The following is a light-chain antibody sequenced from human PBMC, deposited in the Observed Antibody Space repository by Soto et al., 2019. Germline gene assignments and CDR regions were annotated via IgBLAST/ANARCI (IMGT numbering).Light chain of an antibody. CDR3: QQFGSSIPHT. CDR2: GTS. V-gene: IGKV3-20*01. J-gene: IGKJ2*01. CDR1: QVIGSRY. Sequence: EIVMTQSPGTLPLSPGERATISCRASQVIGSRYLAWYHQKSGQAPRLLIYGTSSRATGIPDRFSGSGSGTDFTLNISRLEPEDFGVYYCQQFGSSIPHTFCQGTKLEIK.